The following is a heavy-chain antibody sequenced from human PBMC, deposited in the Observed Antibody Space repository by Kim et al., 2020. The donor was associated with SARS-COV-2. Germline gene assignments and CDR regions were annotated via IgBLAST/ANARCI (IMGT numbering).Heavy chain of an antibody. CDR1: GGSISSSNW. V-gene: IGHV4-4*02. J-gene: IGHJ4*02. Sequence: SETLSLTCAVSGGSISSSNWWSWVRQPPGKGLEWIGEIYHSGSTNYNPSLKSRVTISVDKSKNQFSLKLSSVTAADTAVYYCASYGGLGVAHPGGRYKWGQGTLVTVSS. CDR3: ASYGGLGVAHPGGRYK. D-gene: IGHD1-1*01. CDR2: IYHSGST.